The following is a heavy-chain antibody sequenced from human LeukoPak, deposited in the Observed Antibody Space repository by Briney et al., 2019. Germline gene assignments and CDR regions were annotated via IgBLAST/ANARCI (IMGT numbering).Heavy chain of an antibody. J-gene: IGHJ4*02. CDR3: ARGNDYGDYIGIYFDY. CDR2: IKQDGREK. Sequence: GGSLRLSCAASEFTFSTYWMSWVRQAPGKGLEWAANIKQDGREKYYVDSVKGRFTISRDNAKNSLYLQMNSLRAEDTAVYYCARGNDYGDYIGIYFDYWGQGTLVTVSS. V-gene: IGHV3-7*01. D-gene: IGHD4-17*01. CDR1: EFTFSTYW.